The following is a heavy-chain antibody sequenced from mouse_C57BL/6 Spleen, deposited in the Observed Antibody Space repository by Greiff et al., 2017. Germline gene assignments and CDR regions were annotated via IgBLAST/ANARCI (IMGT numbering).Heavy chain of an antibody. V-gene: IGHV1-18*01. Sequence: EVQLQESGPELVKPGASVKIPCKASGYTFTDYNMDWVKQSHGKSLEWIGDINPNNGGTIYNQKFKGKATLTVDKSSSTAYMELRSLTSEDTAVYYCARRGYDYVDYYAMDYWGQGTSVTVSS. J-gene: IGHJ4*01. CDR1: GYTFTDYN. CDR3: ARRGYDYVDYYAMDY. CDR2: INPNNGGT. D-gene: IGHD2-4*01.